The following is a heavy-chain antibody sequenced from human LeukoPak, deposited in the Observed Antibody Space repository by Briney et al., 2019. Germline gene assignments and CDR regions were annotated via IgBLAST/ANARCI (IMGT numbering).Heavy chain of an antibody. CDR1: GGSFSGYY. CDR3: ARGGGCSSTSCYEDY. D-gene: IGHD2-2*01. J-gene: IGHJ4*02. CDR2: INHSGST. Sequence: SETLSLTCAVYGGSFSGYYWSWIRQPPGKGLEWIGEINHSGSTNYNPSLKSRVAISVDTSKNQFSLKLSSVTAADTAVYYCARGGGCSSTSCYEDYWGQGTLVTVSS. V-gene: IGHV4-34*01.